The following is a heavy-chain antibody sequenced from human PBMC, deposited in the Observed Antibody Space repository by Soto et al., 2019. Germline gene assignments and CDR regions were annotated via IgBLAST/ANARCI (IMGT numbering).Heavy chain of an antibody. CDR1: GGSISGYY. D-gene: IGHD3-22*01. Sequence: SETLSLTCTVSGGSISGYYWSWIRQPPGKGLVWIGYIYYSGSTIYNPSLKSRVTISVDTSKNQFSLKLSSVTAADTAVYYCARARYDSSGYYYFDYWGQGTPVTVSS. CDR2: IYYSGST. CDR3: ARARYDSSGYYYFDY. V-gene: IGHV4-59*01. J-gene: IGHJ4*02.